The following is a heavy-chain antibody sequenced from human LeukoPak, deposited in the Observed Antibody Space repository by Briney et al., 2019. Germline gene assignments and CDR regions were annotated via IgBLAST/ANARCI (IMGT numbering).Heavy chain of an antibody. D-gene: IGHD2-2*01. J-gene: IGHJ4*02. Sequence: SETLSLTCTVSGGSISSFYWSWIRQPPGKGLEWIGYIHSSGSANYNPSLKSRVTISVDTSKNQFSLRLSSVTAADTAIYYCARRRPVVPGPNDYWGQGTLVTVSS. V-gene: IGHV4-59*12. CDR3: ARRRPVVPGPNDY. CDR1: GGSISSFY. CDR2: IHSSGSA.